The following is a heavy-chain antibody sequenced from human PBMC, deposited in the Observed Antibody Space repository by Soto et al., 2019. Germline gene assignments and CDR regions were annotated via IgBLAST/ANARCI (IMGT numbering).Heavy chain of an antibody. D-gene: IGHD3-10*01. V-gene: IGHV3-23*01. CDR1: GFTFSSYA. CDR2: ISGSDGST. Sequence: GGSLRLSCAASGFTFSSYAMSWVRQAPGKGLEWVSAISGSDGSTYYADSVKGRFTISRDNSKNTLYLQMNSLRAEDTAVYYCAKGGSITMVRGVIIPGGYFDYWGQGTLVTVSS. J-gene: IGHJ4*02. CDR3: AKGGSITMVRGVIIPGGYFDY.